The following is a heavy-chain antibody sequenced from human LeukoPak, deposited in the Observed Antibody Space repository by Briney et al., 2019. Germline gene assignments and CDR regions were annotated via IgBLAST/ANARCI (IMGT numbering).Heavy chain of an antibody. J-gene: IGHJ4*02. Sequence: GGSLRLSCAASGFNFSSYGMHWVRQAPGKGLEWVTSIWFDGSNIHYADSVKGRVIISRDNSKSALYLQMNSLRAEDTATYYCARDSLPMAVTGPFDHWGQGALVTVSS. CDR3: ARDSLPMAVTGPFDH. D-gene: IGHD6-19*01. V-gene: IGHV3-33*01. CDR2: IWFDGSNI. CDR1: GFNFSSYG.